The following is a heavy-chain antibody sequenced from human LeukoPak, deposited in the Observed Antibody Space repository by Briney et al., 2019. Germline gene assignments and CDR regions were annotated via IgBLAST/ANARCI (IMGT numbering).Heavy chain of an antibody. D-gene: IGHD6-6*01. CDR2: IYYSGST. J-gene: IGHJ4*02. Sequence: PSETLSLTCTVSGGSISSSSYYWGWIRQPPGKGLEWIGSIYYSGSTCYNPSLKSRVTISVDTSKNQFSLKLSSVTAADTAVYYCARGGYSSSSFDYWGQGTLVTVSS. V-gene: IGHV4-39*07. CDR1: GGSISSSSYY. CDR3: ARGGYSSSSFDY.